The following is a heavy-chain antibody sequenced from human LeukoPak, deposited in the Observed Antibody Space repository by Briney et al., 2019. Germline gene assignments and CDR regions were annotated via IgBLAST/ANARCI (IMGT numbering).Heavy chain of an antibody. V-gene: IGHV4-59*01. J-gene: IGHJ4*02. CDR2: IYYTGNT. CDR1: GGSISNYY. D-gene: IGHD3-10*01. CDR3: ARDGYYYGSGSYSPFDY. Sequence: PSETLSLTCTVSGGSISNYYWNWIRQPPGKGLEWIGYIYYTGNTNYNPSLKSRVTISVDTSKNQFSLKLSSVTAADTAVYYCARDGYYYGSGSYSPFDYWDQGTLVIVSS.